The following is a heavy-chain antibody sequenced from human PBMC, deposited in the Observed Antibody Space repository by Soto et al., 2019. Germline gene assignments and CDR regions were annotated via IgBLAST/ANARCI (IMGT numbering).Heavy chain of an antibody. CDR1: GFTFGTYW. J-gene: IGHJ6*02. CDR3: AKDWNDANYDYGTDV. CDR2: INPDGNVG. D-gene: IGHD1-1*01. Sequence: GGSLRLSCVGSGFTFGTYWLNWVRQAPGKGLEWVANINPDGNVGTYVDSVKGRFTISRDDSGNTLYLQMNSLRADDTAVYFCAKDWNDANYDYGTDVWGQGTTVTVSS. V-gene: IGHV3-7*01.